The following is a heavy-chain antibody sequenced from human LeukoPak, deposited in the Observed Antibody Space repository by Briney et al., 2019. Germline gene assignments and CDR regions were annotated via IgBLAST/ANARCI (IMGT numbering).Heavy chain of an antibody. V-gene: IGHV3-66*01. Sequence: ETLSLTCAVYGGSFSGYYWSWIRQPPGKGLEWVSVIYSGGSTYYADSVKGRFTISRDNSKNTLYLQMNSLRAEDTAVYYCARGGGYCSGGSCYNLDYWGQGTLVTVSS. CDR3: ARGGGYCSGGSCYNLDY. D-gene: IGHD2-15*01. J-gene: IGHJ4*02. CDR1: GGSFSGYY. CDR2: IYSGGST.